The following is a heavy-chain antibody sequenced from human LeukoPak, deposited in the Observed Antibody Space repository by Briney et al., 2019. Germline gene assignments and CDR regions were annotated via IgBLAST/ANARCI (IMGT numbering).Heavy chain of an antibody. CDR1: GGSISSSSYY. J-gene: IGHJ4*02. D-gene: IGHD3-10*01. CDR2: IYYSGST. CDR3: ATMVRGVIIPSY. Sequence: SETLSLTCTVSGGSISSSSYYWGWIRQPPGKGLEWIGSIYYSGSTYYNPSLKSRVTISVDPSKNQFSLKLSSVTAADTAVYYCATMVRGVIIPSYWGQGTLVTVSS. V-gene: IGHV4-39*01.